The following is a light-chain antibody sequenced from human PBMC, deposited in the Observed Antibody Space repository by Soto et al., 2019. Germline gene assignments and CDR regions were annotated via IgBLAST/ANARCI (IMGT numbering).Light chain of an antibody. CDR3: SSYRSSDTLEV. CDR1: SDDIGAYDY. J-gene: IGLJ1*01. CDR2: AVS. V-gene: IGLV2-14*01. Sequence: QSALTQPSSVSASPGQSISISCTGTSDDIGAYDYVSWYQQHPGKAPKLILYAVSNRPSGVSTRFSGSMSGNTASLTISGVQADDEADYYCSSYRSSDTLEVFGNGTKVTVL.